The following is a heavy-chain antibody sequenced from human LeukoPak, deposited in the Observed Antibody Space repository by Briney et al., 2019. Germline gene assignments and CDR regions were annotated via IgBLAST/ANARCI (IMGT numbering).Heavy chain of an antibody. V-gene: IGHV3-13*01. CDR3: ARVPAVMDAFDI. CDR1: GFTFSSYD. D-gene: IGHD2-2*01. CDR2: IGTAGDT. J-gene: IGHJ3*02. Sequence: GGSLRLSCAASGFTFSSYDMHWVRQATGKGLEWVSAIGTAGDTYYPGSVKGRFTISREKAKNSLYLQMNSLRAGDTAVYYCARVPAVMDAFDIWGQGTMVTVSS.